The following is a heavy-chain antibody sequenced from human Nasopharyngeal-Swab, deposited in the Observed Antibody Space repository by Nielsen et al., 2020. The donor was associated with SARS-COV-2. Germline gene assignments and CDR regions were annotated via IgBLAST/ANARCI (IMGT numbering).Heavy chain of an antibody. J-gene: IGHJ4*02. CDR2: INHSGST. CDR1: GGSFSGYY. Sequence: SETLSPTCAVYGGSFSGYYWSWIRQPPGKGLEWIGEINHSGSTNYNPSLKSRVTISVDTSKTQFSLKLSSVTAADTAVYYCARGATLLYNDFDYWGQGTLVTVSS. CDR3: ARGATLLYNDFDY. D-gene: IGHD1-1*01. V-gene: IGHV4-34*01.